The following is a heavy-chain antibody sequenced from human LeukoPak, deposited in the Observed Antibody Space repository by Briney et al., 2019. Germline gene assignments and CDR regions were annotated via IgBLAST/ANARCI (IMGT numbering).Heavy chain of an antibody. CDR3: ARGDRIAAAGRGYFDY. Sequence: GSSVKVSCKASGGTFSSYAISWVRQAPGQGLEWMGGIIPIFGTANYAQKFQGRVTITADKSTSTAYMELSSLRSEDTAVYYCARGDRIAAAGRGYFDYWGQGTLVTVSS. D-gene: IGHD6-13*01. V-gene: IGHV1-69*06. CDR2: IIPIFGTA. J-gene: IGHJ4*02. CDR1: GGTFSSYA.